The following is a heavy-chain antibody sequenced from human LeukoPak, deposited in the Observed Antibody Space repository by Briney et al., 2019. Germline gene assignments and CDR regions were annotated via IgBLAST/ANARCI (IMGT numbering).Heavy chain of an antibody. J-gene: IGHJ4*02. V-gene: IGHV7-4-1*02. CDR2: INTNTGNP. CDR3: ARDWSTSWSSFDY. D-gene: IGHD3-3*01. Sequence: GASVKVSCKASGYTFTSYGISWVRQAPGQGLEWMGWINTNTGNPTYAQGFTGRFVFSLDTSVSTAYMEISSLKAEDTAVYYCARDWSTSWSSFDYWGQGTLVAVSS. CDR1: GYTFTSYG.